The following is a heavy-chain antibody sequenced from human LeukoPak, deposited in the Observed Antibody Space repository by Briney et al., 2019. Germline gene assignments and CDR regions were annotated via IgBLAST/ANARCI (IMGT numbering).Heavy chain of an antibody. CDR1: GGSISSSSYY. J-gene: IGHJ5*02. V-gene: IGHV4-39*01. CDR3: ARLFSLNPFFHHTIFGVVITDNWFDP. CDR2: IYYSGST. D-gene: IGHD3-3*01. Sequence: SETLSLTCTVSGGSISSSSYYWGWIRQPPGKGLEWIGSIYYSGSTYYNPSLKSRVTISVDTSKNQFSLKLSSVTAADTAVYYCARLFSLNPFFHHTIFGVVITDNWFDPWGQGTLVTVSS.